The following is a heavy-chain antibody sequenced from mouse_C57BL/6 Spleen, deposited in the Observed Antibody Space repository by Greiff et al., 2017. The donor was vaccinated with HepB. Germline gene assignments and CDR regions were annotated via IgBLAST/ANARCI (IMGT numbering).Heavy chain of an antibody. CDR3: TNYYGSSYWYFDV. J-gene: IGHJ1*03. CDR2: IDPETGGT. D-gene: IGHD1-1*01. V-gene: IGHV1-15*01. CDR1: GYTFTDYE. Sequence: VQLQESGAELVRPGASVTLSCKASGYTFTDYEMHWVKQTPVHGLEWIGAIDPETGGTAYNQKFKGKALLPADKSSSTAYMALRSLTSEDSAVYYCTNYYGSSYWYFDVWGTGTTVTVSS.